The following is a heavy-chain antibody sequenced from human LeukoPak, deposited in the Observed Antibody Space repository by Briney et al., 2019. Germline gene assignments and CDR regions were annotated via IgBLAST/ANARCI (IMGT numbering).Heavy chain of an antibody. CDR3: AKDIKRKKGLLPGDPKMDGFDY. Sequence: GGSLRLSCAASGFTFDDYAMHWVRQAPGKGLEWVSGISWNSGSIGYADSVKGRFTIFRDNAKNSLYLQMKSLRAEDTALYYCAKDIKRKKGLLPGDPKMDGFDYWDQGTLVTVSS. J-gene: IGHJ4*02. CDR2: ISWNSGSI. V-gene: IGHV3-9*01. D-gene: IGHD2-15*01. CDR1: GFTFDDYA.